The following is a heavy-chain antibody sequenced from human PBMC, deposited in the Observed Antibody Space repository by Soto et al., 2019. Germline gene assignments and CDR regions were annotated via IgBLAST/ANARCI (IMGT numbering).Heavy chain of an antibody. CDR3: ARDSLDYCGNFGAFDI. CDR2: IRNKANSYTT. V-gene: IGHV3-72*01. J-gene: IGHJ3*02. D-gene: IGHD4-17*01. CDR1: GFTFSDHY. Sequence: EVQLVESGGGLVQPGGSLRLSCAASGFTFSDHYMDWVRQAPGKGLEWVGRIRNKANSYTTEYAASVKGRFTISRDDSKSSLYLQMNSLKTEDAAVYYCARDSLDYCGNFGAFDIWGQGTMVTVSS.